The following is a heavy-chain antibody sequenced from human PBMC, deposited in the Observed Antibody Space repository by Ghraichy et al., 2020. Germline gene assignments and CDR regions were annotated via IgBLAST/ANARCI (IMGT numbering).Heavy chain of an antibody. V-gene: IGHV3-33*01. Sequence: GESLNISCAASGFTFSSYGMHWVRQAPGKGLEWVAVIWYDGSNKYYADSVKGRFTISRDNSKNTLYLQMNSLRAEDTAVYYCARKTNFGDVWGQGTTVTVSS. CDR2: IWYDGSNK. CDR3: ARKTNFGDV. J-gene: IGHJ6*02. D-gene: IGHD2-8*01. CDR1: GFTFSSYG.